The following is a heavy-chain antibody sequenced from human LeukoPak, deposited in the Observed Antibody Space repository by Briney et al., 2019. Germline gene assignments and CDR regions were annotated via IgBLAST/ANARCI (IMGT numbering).Heavy chain of an antibody. J-gene: IGHJ4*02. CDR1: GFTFSSYA. D-gene: IGHD3-3*01. V-gene: IGHV3-23*01. CDR2: ISGSGGST. CDR3: AKDIGAGIFGVVYFAY. Sequence: GGSPRLSCAASGFTFSSYAMSWVRQAPGKGLEWVSAISGSGGSTYYADSVKGRFTISRDNSKNTLYLQMNSLRAEDTAVYYCAKDIGAGIFGVVYFAYWGQGTLVTVSS.